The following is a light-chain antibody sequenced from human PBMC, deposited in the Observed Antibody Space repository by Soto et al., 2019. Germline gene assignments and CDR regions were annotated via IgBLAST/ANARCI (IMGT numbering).Light chain of an antibody. CDR2: SAS. CDR1: QSISSY. V-gene: IGKV1-9*01. J-gene: IGKJ3*01. Sequence: DIQMTQSPSSLSASVGDRVTITCRASQSISSYLNWYQQKPGKAPELLIHSASTLEVGVPARFSGSGSGTEFTLTISGLQPEDVATYYCQQVNSVPFTFGPGTKVDIK. CDR3: QQVNSVPFT.